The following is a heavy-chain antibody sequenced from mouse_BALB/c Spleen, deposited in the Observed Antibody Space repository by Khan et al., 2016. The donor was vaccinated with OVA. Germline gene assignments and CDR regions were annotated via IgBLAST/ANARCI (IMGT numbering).Heavy chain of an antibody. Sequence: QIQLVQSGPELKKPGETVKISCKASGYTFTNYGMNWVKQAPEKGLKWMGWINTYTGEPTYTDDFKGRFAFSLETSASTAYLQINNLKNEDRATYFCARGASYGYFDVWGAGTTVTVSS. CDR2: INTYTGEP. CDR1: GYTFTNYG. CDR3: ARGASYGYFDV. J-gene: IGHJ1*01. V-gene: IGHV9-1*02.